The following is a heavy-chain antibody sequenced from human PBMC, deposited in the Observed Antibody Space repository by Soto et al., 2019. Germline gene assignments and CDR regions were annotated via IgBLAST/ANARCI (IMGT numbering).Heavy chain of an antibody. J-gene: IGHJ4*02. CDR1: GFTFSSYS. CDR3: ARDVYDYIWGSIVGGGPFDY. Sequence: GGSLRLSCAASGFTFSSYSMNWVRQAPGKGLEWVSSISSSSSYIYYADSVKGRFTISRDNAKNSLYLQMNSLRAEDTAVYYCARDVYDYIWGSIVGGGPFDYWGQGTLVTVSS. D-gene: IGHD3-16*01. CDR2: ISSSSSYI. V-gene: IGHV3-21*01.